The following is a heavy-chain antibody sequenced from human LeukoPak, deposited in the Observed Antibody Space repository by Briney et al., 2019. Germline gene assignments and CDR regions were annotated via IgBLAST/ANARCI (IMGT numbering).Heavy chain of an antibody. CDR1: GFTVSSNY. J-gene: IGHJ4*02. Sequence: GGSLRLSCAASGFTVSSNYMSWVRQAPGKGLEWVSGTSGSGGSTYYADSVKGRFTISRDNSKNTLDLQMNSLRAEDTAVYYCAKTFSGYYYREFDYWGQGTLVTVSS. V-gene: IGHV3-23*01. CDR2: TSGSGGST. CDR3: AKTFSGYYYREFDY. D-gene: IGHD3-22*01.